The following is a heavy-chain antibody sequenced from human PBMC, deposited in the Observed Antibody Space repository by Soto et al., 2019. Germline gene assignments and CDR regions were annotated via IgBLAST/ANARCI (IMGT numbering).Heavy chain of an antibody. Sequence: PGGSLRLSCTASGFTFGDYAMSWFRQAPGKGLEWVGFIRSKAYGGTTEYAASVKGRFTISRDDSKSIAYLQMNSLKTEDTAVYYCTRARYSSGSVYYYMEVWGKGTTVPVSS. CDR2: IRSKAYGGTT. V-gene: IGHV3-49*03. D-gene: IGHD6-19*01. CDR3: TRARYSSGSVYYYMEV. J-gene: IGHJ6*03. CDR1: GFTFGDYA.